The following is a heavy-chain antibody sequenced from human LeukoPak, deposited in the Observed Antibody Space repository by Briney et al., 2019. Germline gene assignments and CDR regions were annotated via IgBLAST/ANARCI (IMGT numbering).Heavy chain of an antibody. CDR2: ISSNGGST. J-gene: IGHJ2*01. CDR3: ARGGWAYRYFDL. D-gene: IGHD6-19*01. V-gene: IGHV3-64*01. CDR1: GFTFSSYA. Sequence: GGSLRLSCAASGFTFSSYAMHWVRQAPGKGLEYVSAISSNGGSTYYANSVKGRFTISRDNPKNTLYLQMGSLRAEDMAVYYCARGGWAYRYFDLWGRGTLITVSS.